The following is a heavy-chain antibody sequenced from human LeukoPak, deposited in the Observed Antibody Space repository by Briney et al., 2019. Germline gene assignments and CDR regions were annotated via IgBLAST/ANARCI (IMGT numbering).Heavy chain of an antibody. V-gene: IGHV3-66*01. CDR1: GFIVSSNY. CDR2: IYGGGTT. Sequence: PGGSLRLSCAASGFIVSSNYMSWVRQAPGKGLEWVSVIYGGGTTYYADSVKGRFTISRDNSKNTLYLQMNSLRAEDTAVYYCARGIVATIQDYWGQGTLVTVSS. D-gene: IGHD5-12*01. CDR3: ARGIVATIQDY. J-gene: IGHJ4*02.